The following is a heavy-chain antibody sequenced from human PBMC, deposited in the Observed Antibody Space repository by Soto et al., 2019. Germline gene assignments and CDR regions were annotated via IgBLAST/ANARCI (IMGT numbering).Heavy chain of an antibody. J-gene: IGHJ4*02. V-gene: IGHV2-5*01. CDR3: AHLLNYGNYFDY. CDR1: GFSLSTSGVG. D-gene: IGHD4-17*01. Sequence: SGPTLVKPTQTLTLTCTFSGFSLSTSGVGVGWIRQPPGKALEWLALIYWNDDKRYSPSLKSRLTITKDTSKNQVVLTMTNMDPVDTATYYCAHLLNYGNYFDYWGQGTLVTVSS. CDR2: IYWNDDK.